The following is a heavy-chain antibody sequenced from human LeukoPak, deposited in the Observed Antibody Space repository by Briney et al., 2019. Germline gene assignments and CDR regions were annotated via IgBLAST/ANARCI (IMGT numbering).Heavy chain of an antibody. CDR3: ARSGYCSGGMCYSNYYYGMAV. V-gene: IGHV3-53*04. Sequence: GGSLRLSCAASGFTVSANYLTWVRQAPGKGLEWVSVIYSGGSTYYADSVKGRFTISRHNSENTLYLQMISLRVEDTAVYYCARSGYCSGGMCYSNYYYGMAVWGEARTVTVSS. CDR1: GFTVSANY. J-gene: IGHJ6*01. D-gene: IGHD2-15*01. CDR2: IYSGGST.